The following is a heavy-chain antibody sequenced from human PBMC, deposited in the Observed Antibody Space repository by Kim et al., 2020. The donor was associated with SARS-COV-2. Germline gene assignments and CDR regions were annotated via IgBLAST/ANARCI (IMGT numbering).Heavy chain of an antibody. CDR2: INPNSGGT. CDR1: GYTFTGYY. V-gene: IGHV1-2*06. CDR3: ASAVGNWNEVDY. J-gene: IGHJ4*02. D-gene: IGHD1-1*01. Sequence: ASVKVSCKASGYTFTGYYMHWVRQAPGQGLEWMGRINPNSGGTNYAQKFQGRVTMTRDTSISTAYMELSRLRSDDTAVYYGASAVGNWNEVDYWGQGTLVTVSS.